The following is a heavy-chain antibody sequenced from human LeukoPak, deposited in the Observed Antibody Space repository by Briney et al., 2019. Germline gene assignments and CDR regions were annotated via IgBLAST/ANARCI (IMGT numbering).Heavy chain of an antibody. V-gene: IGHV1-2*02. J-gene: IGHJ4*02. CDR1: GYTFTDYF. CDR3: ARVVVGACDY. Sequence: ASVKVSCKASGYTFTDYFMNWVRQAPGQGLEWMGWINPKSGGTVYAQKFQGRVTMTRDTSSSTAYMELSRLRFDDTAVYYCARVVVGACDYWGQGTLVTVSS. D-gene: IGHD1-26*01. CDR2: INPKSGGT.